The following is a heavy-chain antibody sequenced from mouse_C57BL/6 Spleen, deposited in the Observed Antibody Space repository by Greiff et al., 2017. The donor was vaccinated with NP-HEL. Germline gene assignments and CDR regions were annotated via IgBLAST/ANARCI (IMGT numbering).Heavy chain of an antibody. CDR3: AFTTVVATKAMDY. Sequence: VQLQQSGAELVKPGASVKMSCKASGYTFTSYWITWVKQRPGQGLEWIGDIYPGSGSTNYNEKFKSKATLTVDTSSSTAYMQLSSLTSEDSAVYYCAFTTVVATKAMDYWGQGTSVTDSS. V-gene: IGHV1-55*01. CDR2: IYPGSGST. D-gene: IGHD1-1*01. J-gene: IGHJ4*01. CDR1: GYTFTSYW.